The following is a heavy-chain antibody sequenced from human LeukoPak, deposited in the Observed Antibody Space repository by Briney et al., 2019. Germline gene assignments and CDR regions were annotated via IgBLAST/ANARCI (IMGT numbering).Heavy chain of an antibody. CDR1: GFTFSSYG. Sequence: GGSLRLSCAASGFTFSSYGMHWVRQAPGKGLEWVAFIRSDGSYKNYADSVKGRFIISRDNAKNSLYLQMNSLRAEDTAVYYCAKDAHAYSSSWYDYWGQGTLVTVSS. CDR3: AKDAHAYSSSWYDY. V-gene: IGHV3-30*02. CDR2: IRSDGSYK. J-gene: IGHJ4*02. D-gene: IGHD6-13*01.